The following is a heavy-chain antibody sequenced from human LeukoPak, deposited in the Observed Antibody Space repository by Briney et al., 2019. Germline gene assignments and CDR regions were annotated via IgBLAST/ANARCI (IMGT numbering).Heavy chain of an antibody. D-gene: IGHD2-2*01. V-gene: IGHV4-31*03. CDR2: IYYSGST. Sequence: SETLSLTCTVSGGSISSGGYYWSWIRQHPGKGLEWIGYIYYSGSTYYNPSLKSRVTISVDTSKNQLSLKLSSVTAADTAVYYCARAGDIVVVPAAGQDWFDPWGQGTLVTVSS. CDR1: GGSISSGGYY. J-gene: IGHJ5*02. CDR3: ARAGDIVVVPAAGQDWFDP.